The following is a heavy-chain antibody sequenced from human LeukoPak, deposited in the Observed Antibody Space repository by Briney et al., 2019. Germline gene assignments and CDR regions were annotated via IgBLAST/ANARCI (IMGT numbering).Heavy chain of an antibody. V-gene: IGHV4-61*02. CDR3: ARGGAAAGDFDY. Sequence: SETLSFTCTVSGGSISSGSYYWSWIRQPAGKGLEWIGRIYTSGSTNYNPSLKSRVTISVDTSKNQFSLKLSSVTAADTAVYYCARGGAAAGDFDYWGQGTLVTVSS. J-gene: IGHJ4*02. CDR2: IYTSGST. CDR1: GGSISSGSYY. D-gene: IGHD6-13*01.